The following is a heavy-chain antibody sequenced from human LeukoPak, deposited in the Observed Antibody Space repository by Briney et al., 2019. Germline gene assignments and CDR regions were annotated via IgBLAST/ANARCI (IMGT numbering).Heavy chain of an antibody. Sequence: ASVKVSCKASGYTFTSYGISWVRQAPGQGLEWMGWISAYNGNTNYAQKLQGRVTMTTDTSTSTAYMELRSLRSDDTAVYYCAREEQQLWLYGMDVWGQGTTVTVSS. V-gene: IGHV1-18*01. CDR2: ISAYNGNT. CDR3: AREEQQLWLYGMDV. CDR1: GYTFTSYG. D-gene: IGHD5-18*01. J-gene: IGHJ6*02.